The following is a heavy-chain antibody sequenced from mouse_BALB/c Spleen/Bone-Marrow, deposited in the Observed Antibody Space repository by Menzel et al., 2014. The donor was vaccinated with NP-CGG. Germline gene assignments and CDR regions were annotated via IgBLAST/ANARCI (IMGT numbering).Heavy chain of an antibody. Sequence: EVHLVESGGGLVQPGGSRKLSCAASGFTFSSFGIHWVRQAPEKGLEGVAYISSGSSTIYYADTVKGRFTISRDNPKNTLFLQMTSLRSEDTAMYYCARSGYGDYYAMDYWGQGTSVTVSS. V-gene: IGHV5-17*02. CDR3: ARSGYGDYYAMDY. CDR2: ISSGSSTI. CDR1: GFTFSSFG. J-gene: IGHJ4*01. D-gene: IGHD2-10*02.